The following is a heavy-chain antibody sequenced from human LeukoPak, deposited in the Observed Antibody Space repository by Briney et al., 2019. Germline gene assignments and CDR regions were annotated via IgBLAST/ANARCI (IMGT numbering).Heavy chain of an antibody. CDR2: IYYSGST. V-gene: IGHV4-59*01. J-gene: IGHJ3*02. D-gene: IGHD1-26*01. CDR1: GGSISSYY. Sequence: SETLSLTCTVSGGSISSYYWGWIRQPPGKGLEGIGYIYYSGSTSYNPSLKSRVTISVDTSKNHFSLKLSSVTAADTAVYYCARYSGSYPHDAFDIWGQGTMVTVSS. CDR3: ARYSGSYPHDAFDI.